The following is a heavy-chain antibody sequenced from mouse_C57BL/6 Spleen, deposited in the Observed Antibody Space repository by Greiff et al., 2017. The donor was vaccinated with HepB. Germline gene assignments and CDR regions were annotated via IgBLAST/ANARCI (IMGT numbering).Heavy chain of an antibody. CDR1: GYFITSGYY. J-gene: IGHJ4*01. V-gene: IGHV3-6*01. CDR3: ASCGYYDGYYMDY. Sequence: EVQLQQSGPGLVKPSQSLSLTCSVTGYFITSGYYWNWIRQFPGNKLEWMGYISYDGSNNYNPSLKNRISITRDTSKNQFFLKLNSVTTEDTATYYCASCGYYDGYYMDYWGQGTSVTVSS. CDR2: ISYDGSN. D-gene: IGHD2-3*01.